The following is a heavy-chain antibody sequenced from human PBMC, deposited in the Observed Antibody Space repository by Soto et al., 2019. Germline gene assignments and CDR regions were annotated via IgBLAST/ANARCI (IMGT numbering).Heavy chain of an antibody. J-gene: IGHJ5*02. CDR2: IYHTGHT. CDR3: ARLHHTRGWFGP. Sequence: PSETLSRTCTLSSDSINGGTYYWGWIRQLPGKGLEWIGTIYHTGHTYYNPSLDSRVTMSVDTSKNQFFLTLNSVTAADSAVYYCARLHHTRGWFGPWGQGIQVTVSS. V-gene: IGHV4-39*01. CDR1: SDSINGGTYY.